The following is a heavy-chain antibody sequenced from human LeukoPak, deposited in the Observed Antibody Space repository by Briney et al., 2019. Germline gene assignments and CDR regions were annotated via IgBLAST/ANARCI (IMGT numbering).Heavy chain of an antibody. CDR1: GCSFTSYW. J-gene: IGHJ6*02. Sequence: GESLKISCKGSGCSFTSYWISWVRQMPGKGLEWMGRIDPSDSYTNYSPSFQGHVTISADKSISTAYLQWSSLKASDTAMYYCATREGSYGSRGYGMDVWGQGTTVTVSS. CDR3: ATREGSYGSRGYGMDV. D-gene: IGHD3-10*01. V-gene: IGHV5-10-1*01. CDR2: IDPSDSYT.